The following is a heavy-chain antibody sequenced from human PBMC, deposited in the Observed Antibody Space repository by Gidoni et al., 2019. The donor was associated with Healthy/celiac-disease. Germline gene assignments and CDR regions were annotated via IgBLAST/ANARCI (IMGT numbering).Heavy chain of an antibody. CDR1: GSTFSSYD. CDR2: IGKAGDT. J-gene: IGHJ6*02. Sequence: EVQLVESGGGLVQPGGSLSLSCAAPGSTFSSYDMHWVRQAPGKGREWVSDIGKAGDTYYPGYVRGRFTIARENAKNALNVQMNSLRAGDTAVYYCARAGGDYYYYGMDVWGQGTTVTVSS. CDR3: ARAGGDYYYYGMDV. D-gene: IGHD2-21*01. V-gene: IGHV3-13*01.